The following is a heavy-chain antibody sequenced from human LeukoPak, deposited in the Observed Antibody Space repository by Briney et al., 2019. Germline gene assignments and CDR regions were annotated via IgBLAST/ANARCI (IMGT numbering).Heavy chain of an antibody. CDR2: IIPILGIA. Sequence: SVKVSCKDFGGTFSSYAISWVRQAPGQGLEWMGRIIPILGIANYAQKFQGRVTITADKSTSTVYMELSSLRSEDTAVYYCARDQYYDSTGYYIDYWGQGTLVTVSS. V-gene: IGHV1-69*04. CDR1: GGTFSSYA. J-gene: IGHJ4*02. CDR3: ARDQYYDSTGYYIDY. D-gene: IGHD3-22*01.